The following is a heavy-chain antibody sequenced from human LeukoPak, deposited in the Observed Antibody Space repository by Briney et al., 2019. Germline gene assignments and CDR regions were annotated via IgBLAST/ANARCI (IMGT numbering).Heavy chain of an antibody. Sequence: GGSLRLSCAASGFTFSSYWMSWVRQAPGKGLEWVANIKQDGSEKYYVDSAKGRFTMSRDNAKDLLYLQMNSLRDEDTAVYYCARDTVNGPFVISLDLWGQGVLVTVSS. CDR3: ARDTVNGPFVISLDL. J-gene: IGHJ5*02. D-gene: IGHD2-8*01. CDR2: IKQDGSEK. V-gene: IGHV3-7*01. CDR1: GFTFSSYW.